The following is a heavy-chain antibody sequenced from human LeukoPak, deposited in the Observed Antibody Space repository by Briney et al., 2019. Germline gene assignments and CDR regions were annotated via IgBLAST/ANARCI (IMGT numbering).Heavy chain of an antibody. CDR1: GLTVSSNC. CDR3: ARDRGSSWYRDFDY. D-gene: IGHD6-13*01. V-gene: IGHV3-53*01. Sequence: PGGSLRLSCAASGLTVSSNCMSWVRQAPGKGLEWVSFIYSGGDTYYADSVKGRFTISRDSAKNSLYLQMNSLRAEDTAVYYCARDRGSSWYRDFDYWGQGTLVTVSS. CDR2: IYSGGDT. J-gene: IGHJ4*02.